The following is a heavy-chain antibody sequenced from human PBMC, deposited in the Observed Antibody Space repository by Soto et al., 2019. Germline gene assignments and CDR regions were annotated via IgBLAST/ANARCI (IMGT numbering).Heavy chain of an antibody. J-gene: IGHJ4*02. CDR2: IYYSGST. Sequence: SETLSLTCTVSGGSVSSGSYYWSWIRQPPGKGLEWIGYIYYSGSTNYNPSLKSRVTISVDTSKNQFSLKLSSVTAADTAVYYCAGGYCSGGSCLDYWGQGTLVTVSS. V-gene: IGHV4-61*01. CDR1: GGSVSSGSYY. CDR3: AGGYCSGGSCLDY. D-gene: IGHD2-15*01.